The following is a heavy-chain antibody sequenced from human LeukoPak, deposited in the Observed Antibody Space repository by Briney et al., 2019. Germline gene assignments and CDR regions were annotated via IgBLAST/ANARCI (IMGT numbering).Heavy chain of an antibody. CDR3: AKDLQRLRYFDSPFDY. Sequence: GGSLRLSCAASGFTFSSYGMHWVRQAPGKGLEWVAFIRYDGSNKYYADSVKGRFTISRDNSKNTLYLQMNSLRAEDTAVYYCAKDLQRLRYFDSPFDYWGQGTLVTVSS. J-gene: IGHJ4*02. CDR1: GFTFSSYG. V-gene: IGHV3-30*02. CDR2: IRYDGSNK. D-gene: IGHD3-9*01.